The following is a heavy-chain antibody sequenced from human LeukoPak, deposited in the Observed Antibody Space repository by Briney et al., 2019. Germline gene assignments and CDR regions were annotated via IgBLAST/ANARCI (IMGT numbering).Heavy chain of an antibody. CDR2: INHSGST. D-gene: IGHD3-3*01. CDR1: GGSFSGYY. CDR3: ARSRSIGYDFWSGPDAEFDY. J-gene: IGHJ4*02. V-gene: IGHV4-34*01. Sequence: SETLSLTCAVYGGSFSGYYWSWIRQPPGKGLEWIGEINHSGSTNYNPSLKSRVTISVDTSKNQFSLKLSSATAADTAVYYCARSRSIGYDFWSGPDAEFDYWGQGTLVTVSS.